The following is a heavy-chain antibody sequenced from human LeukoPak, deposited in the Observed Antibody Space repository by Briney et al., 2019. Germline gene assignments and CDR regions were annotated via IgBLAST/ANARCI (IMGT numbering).Heavy chain of an antibody. V-gene: IGHV3-30*02. D-gene: IGHD2-2*01. CDR2: IWYDGSNK. Sequence: GGSLRLSCAASGFTFSSYGMHWVRQAPGKGLEWVAVIWYDGSNKYYADSVKGRFTISRDNSKNTLYLQMNSLRAEDTAVYYCAKDAGTSWNHYYYYYGMDVWGQGTTVTVSS. CDR3: AKDAGTSWNHYYYYYGMDV. CDR1: GFTFSSYG. J-gene: IGHJ6*02.